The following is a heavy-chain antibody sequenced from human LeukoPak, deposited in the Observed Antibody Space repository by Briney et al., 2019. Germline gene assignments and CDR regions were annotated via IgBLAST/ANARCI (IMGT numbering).Heavy chain of an antibody. V-gene: IGHV3-53*05. D-gene: IGHD3-16*01. CDR1: GFTVSSNY. CDR2: IYSGGST. CDR3: AKDGAFYGMDV. J-gene: IGHJ6*02. Sequence: GGSLRLSCAASGFTVSSNYMSWVRQAPGKGLEWVSVIYSGGSTYYADSVKGRFTISRDNAKNSLYLQMNSLRAEDTALYYCAKDGAFYGMDVWGQGSTVTVSS.